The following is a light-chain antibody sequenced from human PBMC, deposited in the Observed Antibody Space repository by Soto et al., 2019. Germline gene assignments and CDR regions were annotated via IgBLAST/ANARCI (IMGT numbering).Light chain of an antibody. Sequence: VVMTQSPVSLPVILGQPASISCRSSQSLVHSDGNTHLIWFQQRPGQSPRRLIYRVSERDSGVPDRCSGSGYSTDFTLNISRVEAEDVGVYYCMQGTNSPLTFGGGTKVEIK. CDR1: QSLVHSDGNTH. V-gene: IGKV2-30*02. CDR3: MQGTNSPLT. CDR2: RVS. J-gene: IGKJ4*01.